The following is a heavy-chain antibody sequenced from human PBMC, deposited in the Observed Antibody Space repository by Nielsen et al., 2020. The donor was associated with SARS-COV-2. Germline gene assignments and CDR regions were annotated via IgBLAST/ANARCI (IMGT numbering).Heavy chain of an antibody. CDR2: IYYSGST. J-gene: IGHJ4*02. D-gene: IGHD2-2*01. Sequence: SETLSLTCTGSDGSITSYYWGWIRQPPGKGLEWIGSIYYSGSTYYNPSLKSRVTISVDTSKNQFSLKLSSVTAADTAVYYCARDLGYCSSTSCYVWGQGTLVTVSS. CDR1: DGSITSYY. V-gene: IGHV4-39*07. CDR3: ARDLGYCSSTSCYV.